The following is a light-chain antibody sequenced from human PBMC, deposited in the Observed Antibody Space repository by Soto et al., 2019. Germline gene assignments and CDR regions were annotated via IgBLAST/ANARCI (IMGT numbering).Light chain of an antibody. CDR3: QSYDSSLSSV. CDR1: SSNIGAGYD. V-gene: IGLV1-40*01. CDR2: GNS. Sequence: QSVLTQPPSVSGAPGQRVTISCTGSSSNIGAGYDVHWYQQLPGTAPKLLIYGNSNRPSGVPDRFSGSKSDTSASLAITGLHAEDEADYYCQSYDSSLSSVFGTGTKVTVL. J-gene: IGLJ1*01.